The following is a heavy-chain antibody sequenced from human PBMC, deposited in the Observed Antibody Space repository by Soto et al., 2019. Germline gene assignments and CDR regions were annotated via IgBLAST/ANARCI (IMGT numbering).Heavy chain of an antibody. J-gene: IGHJ5*02. V-gene: IGHV3-21*01. D-gene: IGHD1-7*01. CDR2: ISSSSSYI. CDR3: ARDYAGTGWFDP. CDR1: GFTFSSYG. Sequence: EVQLVESGGGLVKPGGSLRLSCAASGFTFSSYGMNWVRQAPGKGLEWVSSISSSSSYIYYADSVKGRFTISRDNAKNSLYLQMNSLRADDTAVYYCARDYAGTGWFDPWGQGTLVTVSS.